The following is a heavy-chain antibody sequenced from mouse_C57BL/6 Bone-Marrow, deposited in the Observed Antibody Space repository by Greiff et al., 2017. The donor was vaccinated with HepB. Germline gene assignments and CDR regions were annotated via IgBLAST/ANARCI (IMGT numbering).Heavy chain of an antibody. D-gene: IGHD2-2*01. Sequence: EVQLQQSGPGLVKPSQSLSLTCSVTGYSITSGYYWNWIRQFPGNKLEWMGYISYDGSNNYNPSLKNRISITRDTSKNQFFLKLNSVTTEDTATYYCANYGYDGAWFAYWGQGTLVTVSA. J-gene: IGHJ3*01. V-gene: IGHV3-6*01. CDR2: ISYDGSN. CDR1: GYSITSGYY. CDR3: ANYGYDGAWFAY.